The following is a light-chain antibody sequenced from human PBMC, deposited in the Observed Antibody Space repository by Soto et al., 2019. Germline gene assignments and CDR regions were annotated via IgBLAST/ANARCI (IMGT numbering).Light chain of an antibody. CDR1: QTITSN. Sequence: EIVMTQSPATLSVSPGERVSLSCRASQTITSNLAWYQQKPGQAPRLLIYGASTRATGVPARFSGSGSGTRFTLTISSLQSEDFALYDCQRYNNLPPATFGQGTKVEIK. CDR2: GAS. V-gene: IGKV3-15*01. CDR3: QRYNNLPPAT. J-gene: IGKJ1*01.